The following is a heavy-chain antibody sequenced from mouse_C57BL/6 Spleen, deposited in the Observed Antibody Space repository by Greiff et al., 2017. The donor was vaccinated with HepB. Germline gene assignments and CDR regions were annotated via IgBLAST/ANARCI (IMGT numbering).Heavy chain of an antibody. CDR3: ARMARTIN. V-gene: IGHV5-6-3*01. Sequence: DVQLVESGGGLVQPGGSLKLSCAASGFTFSSYGMSWVRRTPDKRLELVATINSNGGSTYYQDSGKGGSTISRDNAKNTLYLQMSSLKSEDTAMYYCARMARTINWGQGTTLTVSS. CDR1: GFTFSSYG. J-gene: IGHJ2*01. CDR2: INSNGGST.